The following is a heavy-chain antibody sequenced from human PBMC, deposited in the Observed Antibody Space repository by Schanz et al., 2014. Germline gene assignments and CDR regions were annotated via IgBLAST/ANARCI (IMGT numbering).Heavy chain of an antibody. CDR1: GFTFSGYS. Sequence: VQLVESGGGVVQPGRSLRLSCAASGFTFSGYSMNWVRQAPGKGLEWVAYISSSSSTIHYADSVKGRFTISRDNAKNSLYLQMDSLRAEDTAVYYCARDLPRTFLFDYWGQGTLVTGSS. CDR2: ISSSSSTI. J-gene: IGHJ4*02. CDR3: ARDLPRTFLFDY. V-gene: IGHV3-48*01.